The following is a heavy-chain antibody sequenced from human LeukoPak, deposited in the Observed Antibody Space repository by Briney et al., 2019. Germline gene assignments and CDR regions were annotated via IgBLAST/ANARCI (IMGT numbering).Heavy chain of an antibody. Sequence: GASVKVSCKASGYTFTSYDINWVRQATGQGLEWMGWMNPNSGNTGYAQKFQGRVTITRNTSISTAYMELSSLRSEDTAVYYCAREVRMGATTAFDIWGQGTMVTVSS. J-gene: IGHJ3*02. D-gene: IGHD1-26*01. V-gene: IGHV1-8*03. CDR2: MNPNSGNT. CDR1: GYTFTSYD. CDR3: AREVRMGATTAFDI.